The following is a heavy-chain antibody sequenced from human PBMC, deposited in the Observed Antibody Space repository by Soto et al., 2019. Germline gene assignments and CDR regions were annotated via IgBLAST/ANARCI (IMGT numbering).Heavy chain of an antibody. CDR2: IIPIFGKP. CDR1: GETFSSYA. D-gene: IGHD2-15*01. J-gene: IGHJ4*02. Sequence: QVQLVQSGAEVKKPGSSVKVSCKASGETFSSYAFSWVRQAPGQGLEWMGGIIPIFGKPSYAQRFQGRVTITADKSTSTVYMELSRLKSEDTAIYYCARAGYCSGRSCYWFDYWGQGTLVTASS. CDR3: ARAGYCSGRSCYWFDY. V-gene: IGHV1-69*06.